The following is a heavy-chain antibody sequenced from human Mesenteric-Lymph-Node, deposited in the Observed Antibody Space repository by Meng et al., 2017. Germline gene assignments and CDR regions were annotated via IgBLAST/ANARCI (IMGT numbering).Heavy chain of an antibody. CDR3: ARAQQGSGSYIIDY. V-gene: IGHV3-33*03. D-gene: IGHD1-26*01. CDR1: GFTFSNYG. Sequence: GESLKISCAASGFTFSNYGMHWVRQAPGRGLEWVAIIWNDGSNKVYRESVKGRFAISRDNSKNTVYLEMNSLTAEDAAVYYCARAQQGSGSYIIDYWGQGTLVTVSS. J-gene: IGHJ4*02. CDR2: IWNDGSNK.